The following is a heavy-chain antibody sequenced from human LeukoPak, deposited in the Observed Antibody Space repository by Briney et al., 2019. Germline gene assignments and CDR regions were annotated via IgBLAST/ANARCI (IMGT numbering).Heavy chain of an antibody. D-gene: IGHD7-27*01. CDR3: ARPRSDWGAFDI. Sequence: PGGSLRLSCAASGFTFSSYEMNWVRQAPGRGLEWVSYISTSGSTMYYADSVKGRFTISRDNAKNSLYLQMNSLRAEDTAVYYCARPRSDWGAFDIWGPGTMVTVSS. CDR2: ISTSGSTM. CDR1: GFTFSSYE. J-gene: IGHJ3*02. V-gene: IGHV3-48*03.